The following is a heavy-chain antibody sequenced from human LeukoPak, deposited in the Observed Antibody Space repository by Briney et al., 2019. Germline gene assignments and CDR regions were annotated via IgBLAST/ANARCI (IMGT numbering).Heavy chain of an antibody. D-gene: IGHD3-3*01. CDR2: INPSGGST. CDR1: GYTFTSYY. Sequence: ASVKVSCKASGYTFTSYYMHWVRQAPGQGLEWMGIINPSGGSTSYAQKFQGRVTITADKSTSTAYMELSSLRSEDTAVYYCARTWYYDFWSGYYYYYYYMDVWGKGTTVTVSS. CDR3: ARTWYYDFWSGYYYYYYYMDV. V-gene: IGHV1-46*01. J-gene: IGHJ6*03.